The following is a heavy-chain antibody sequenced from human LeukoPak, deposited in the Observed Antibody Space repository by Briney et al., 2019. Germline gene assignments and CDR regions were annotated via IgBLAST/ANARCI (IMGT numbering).Heavy chain of an antibody. CDR3: ARAPLDEYGMDV. J-gene: IGHJ6*02. CDR1: GYTFTGYY. V-gene: IGHV1-2*04. CDR2: INPNSGGT. Sequence: ASVKVSCKASGYTFTGYYMHWVRQAPGQGLEWMGWINPNSGGTNYAQKFQGWVTMTRDTSIGTAYMELSRLRSDDTAVYYCARAPLDEYGMDVWGQGTTVTVSS. D-gene: IGHD3/OR15-3a*01.